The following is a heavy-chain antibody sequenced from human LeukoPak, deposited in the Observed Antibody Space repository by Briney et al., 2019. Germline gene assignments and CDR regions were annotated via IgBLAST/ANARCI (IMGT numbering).Heavy chain of an antibody. CDR3: ARTIHYYDSSCYPYNWFDP. CDR2: IYTSGST. Sequence: SETLSLTCTVSGGSISSYYWSWIRQPPGKGLEWIGYIYTSGSTNYNPSLKSRVTIPVDTSKNQFSLKLSSVTAADTAVYYCARTIHYYDSSCYPYNWFDPWGQGTLVTVSS. J-gene: IGHJ5*02. D-gene: IGHD3-22*01. V-gene: IGHV4-4*09. CDR1: GGSISSYY.